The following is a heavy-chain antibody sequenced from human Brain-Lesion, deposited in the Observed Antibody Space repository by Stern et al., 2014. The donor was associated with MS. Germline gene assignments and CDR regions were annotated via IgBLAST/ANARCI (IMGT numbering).Heavy chain of an antibody. CDR2: ISNDGNHK. D-gene: IGHD1-1*01. V-gene: IGHV3-30*18. J-gene: IGHJ4*02. CDR3: AKHLAERPFDY. CDR1: GFTYTDYW. Sequence: VQLLESGGGLVQPGGSLRLSCAASGFTYTDYWMRWGRQAPGKGPEWVAVISNDGNHKYYAGSVKDRFTISRDNSKNTLYLQMNSLRVEDTAVYYCAKHLAERPFDYWGQGTLVTVSS.